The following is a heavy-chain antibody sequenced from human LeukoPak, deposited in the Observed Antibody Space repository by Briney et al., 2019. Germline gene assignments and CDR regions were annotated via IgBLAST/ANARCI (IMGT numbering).Heavy chain of an antibody. CDR3: TRDGYNGGGFDI. CDR2: IYSVATT. CDR1: GFTVSNNY. Sequence: GGSLRLSCAPSGFTVSNNYMNWVRQAPGKGLEWVSVIYSVATTYYADSVKGRFTISRDNSKNTLHLQMNSLRAEDTAVYYCTRDGYNGGGFDIWGLGTMVTVSS. J-gene: IGHJ3*02. D-gene: IGHD5-24*01. V-gene: IGHV3-53*01.